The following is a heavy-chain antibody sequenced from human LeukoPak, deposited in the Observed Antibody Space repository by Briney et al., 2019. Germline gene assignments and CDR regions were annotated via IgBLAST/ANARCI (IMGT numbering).Heavy chain of an antibody. CDR1: GYTFTGYY. V-gene: IGHV1-2*02. CDR3: ARDCGGDSGYYYYSMDV. J-gene: IGHJ6*02. CDR2: INPNSGGT. Sequence: ASVKVSCKASGYTFTGYYLHWVRQAPGQGLEWMGWINPNSGGTNCAQNFEGRVTMTRDTSIKTAYMELSSLRSDDAAVYYCARDCGGDSGYYYYSMDVWSQGTTVTVSS. D-gene: IGHD2-21*02.